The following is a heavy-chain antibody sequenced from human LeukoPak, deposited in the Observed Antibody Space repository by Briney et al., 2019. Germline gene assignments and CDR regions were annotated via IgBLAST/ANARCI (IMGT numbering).Heavy chain of an antibody. CDR1: GFSLSTSGMC. Sequence: SGPALVKPTQTLTLTCTFSGFSLSTSGMCVSWIRQPPGKALEWLARIDWDEDTSYSSSLKTRLTISKDTSKNQVVLTMTNMDPVDTATCYCARSLYYDSSGYRRILDYWGQGTLVTVSS. CDR2: IDWDEDT. J-gene: IGHJ4*02. D-gene: IGHD3-22*01. V-gene: IGHV2-70*11. CDR3: ARSLYYDSSGYRRILDY.